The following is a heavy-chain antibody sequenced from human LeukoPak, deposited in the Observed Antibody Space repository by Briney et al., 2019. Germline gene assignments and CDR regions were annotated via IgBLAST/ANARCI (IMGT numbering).Heavy chain of an antibody. Sequence: SETLSLTCTVSGGSISSYYWSWIRQPPGKGLEWIGYIYYSGSTNYNPSLKSRVTISVDTSKNQFSLKLSSVTAADTAVYYRARGNYGSGSYYVDFDYWGQGTLVTVSS. CDR1: GGSISSYY. CDR2: IYYSGST. D-gene: IGHD3-10*01. J-gene: IGHJ4*02. V-gene: IGHV4-59*01. CDR3: ARGNYGSGSYYVDFDY.